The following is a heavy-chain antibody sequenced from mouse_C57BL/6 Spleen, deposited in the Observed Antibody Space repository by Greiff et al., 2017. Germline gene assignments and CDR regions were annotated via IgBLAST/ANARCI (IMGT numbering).Heavy chain of an antibody. CDR1: GYTFTDYY. D-gene: IGHD2-2*01. J-gene: IGHJ2*01. CDR2: INPYNGGT. Sequence: VQLQQSGPVLVKPGASVKMSCKASGYTFTDYYMNWVKQSHGKSLEWIGVINPYNGGTSYNQKFKGKATLTVDKSSSTAYMELNSLTSEDSAVYYCARMVTTGGFDYWGQGTTLTVSS. CDR3: ARMVTTGGFDY. V-gene: IGHV1-19*01.